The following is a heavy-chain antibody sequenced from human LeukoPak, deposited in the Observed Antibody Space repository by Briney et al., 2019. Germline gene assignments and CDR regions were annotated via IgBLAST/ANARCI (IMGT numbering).Heavy chain of an antibody. CDR1: GFTFSSYA. Sequence: QPGGSLRLSCAASGFTFSSYAMSWVRQAPGKGLEGVSAISCSGGSTYYADSVKGRFTISRHNTKNTLYLQLNSLRAEDTAVYYCAKNFQGSWYYFDYWGQGTLVTVSS. CDR2: ISCSGGST. CDR3: AKNFQGSWYYFDY. J-gene: IGHJ4*02. D-gene: IGHD6-13*01. V-gene: IGHV3-23*01.